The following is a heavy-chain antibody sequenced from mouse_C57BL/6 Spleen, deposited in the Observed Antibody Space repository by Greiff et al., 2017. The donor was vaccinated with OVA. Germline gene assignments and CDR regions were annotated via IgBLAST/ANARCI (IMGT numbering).Heavy chain of an antibody. CDR3: ARQDDGYSYFDY. Sequence: EVKLMESGGDLVKPGGSLKLSCAASGFTFSSYGMSWVRQTPDKRLEWVAPISSGGSYTYYPDSVKGRFPISRDNAKNTLYLHMSSLKSEDTAMYYCARQDDGYSYFDYWGQGTTLTVSS. D-gene: IGHD2-3*01. CDR2: ISSGGSYT. J-gene: IGHJ2*01. CDR1: GFTFSSYG. V-gene: IGHV5-6*01.